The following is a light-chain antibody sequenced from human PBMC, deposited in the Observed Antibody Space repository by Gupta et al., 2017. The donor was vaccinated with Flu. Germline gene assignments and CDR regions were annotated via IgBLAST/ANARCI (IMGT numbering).Light chain of an antibody. Sequence: GQTARITCSGDALPRKDAFWYQQRSGQAPVLVIYEDTKRPSGIPERFSGSTSGTVATLSISGAQVDDEGDYYCYSTDSSSIERLFGGGTKLTVL. V-gene: IGLV3-10*01. J-gene: IGLJ2*01. CDR3: YSTDSSSIERL. CDR2: EDT. CDR1: ALPRKD.